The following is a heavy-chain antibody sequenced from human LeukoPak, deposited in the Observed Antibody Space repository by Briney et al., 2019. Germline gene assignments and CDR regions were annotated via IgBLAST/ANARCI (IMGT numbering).Heavy chain of an antibody. CDR2: ISGSGGST. V-gene: IGHV3-23*01. Sequence: PGGSLRLSCAASGFTFSSYAMSWVRQAPGKGLEWVSAISGSGGSTYYADSVKGRFTISRDNSKNTLYLQMNSLRAEDTAVYYCAKDRHSSGWRARGGLTPGYSYFDYWGQGTLVTVSS. J-gene: IGHJ4*02. CDR1: GFTFSSYA. D-gene: IGHD6-19*01. CDR3: AKDRHSSGWRARGGLTPGYSYFDY.